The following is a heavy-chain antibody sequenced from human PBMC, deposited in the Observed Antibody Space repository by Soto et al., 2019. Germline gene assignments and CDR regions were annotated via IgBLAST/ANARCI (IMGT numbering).Heavy chain of an antibody. J-gene: IGHJ6*02. Sequence: GGPLTLSCTASGFTFSSYAMSWGGQAQGRALGWVSAIRGSGGSTYYADSVKGRFTISRDNSKNTLYLQMNRLRAEDKAVYYCANTSLTDYYYYGMDVWGQGTTVTVSS. CDR3: ANTSLTDYYYYGMDV. V-gene: IGHV3-23*01. CDR2: IRGSGGST. CDR1: GFTFSSYA. D-gene: IGHD3-16*02.